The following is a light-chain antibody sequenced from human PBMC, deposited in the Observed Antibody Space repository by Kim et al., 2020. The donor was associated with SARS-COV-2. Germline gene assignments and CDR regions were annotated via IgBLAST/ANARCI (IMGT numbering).Light chain of an antibody. CDR3: QAWDSNTVL. J-gene: IGLJ2*01. V-gene: IGLV3-1*01. CDR2: QDT. CDR1: RLGNSY. Sequence: SSELTQSPSVSVSPGQTAIITCSGDRLGNSYVCWYQQKPGHSPLLVMYQDTKRPSGIPERFFGSNSGNTATLTISGTQAMDEADYYCQAWDSNTVLFGGGTQLTVL.